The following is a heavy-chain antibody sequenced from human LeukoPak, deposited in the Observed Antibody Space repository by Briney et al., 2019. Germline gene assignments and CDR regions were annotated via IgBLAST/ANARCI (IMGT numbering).Heavy chain of an antibody. D-gene: IGHD6-13*01. V-gene: IGHV6-1*01. CDR3: ATSTAPGTDAFDI. Sequence: SQTLSLTFAISGDSVSSNSAAWNWIRQSPSRGLEWLGRTYYRSKWHNHYAVSVESRITINPDTSKNQFSLQLNSVTPDDTAVYYCATSTAPGTDAFDIWGQGTMVTVSS. CDR2: TYYRSKWHN. J-gene: IGHJ3*02. CDR1: GDSVSSNSAA.